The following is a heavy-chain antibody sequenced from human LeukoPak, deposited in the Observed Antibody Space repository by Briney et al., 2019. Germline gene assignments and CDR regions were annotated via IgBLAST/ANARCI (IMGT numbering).Heavy chain of an antibody. CDR1: GYTFTSYD. D-gene: IGHD5-24*01. J-gene: IGHJ6*03. CDR3: ARLGKRWLQFRYYYYMDV. Sequence: TSVKVSCKASGYTFTSYDINWVRQATGRGLEWMGWMNPNSGNTGYAQKFQGRVTITRNTSISTAYMELSSLRSEDTAVYYCARLGKRWLQFRYYYYMDVWGKGTTVTISS. V-gene: IGHV1-8*03. CDR2: MNPNSGNT.